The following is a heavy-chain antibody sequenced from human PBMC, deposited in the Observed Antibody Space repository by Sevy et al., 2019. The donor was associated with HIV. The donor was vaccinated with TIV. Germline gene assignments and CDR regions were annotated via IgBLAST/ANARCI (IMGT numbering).Heavy chain of an antibody. Sequence: GGSLRLSCAASGFTFSSYAMHWVRQAPGKGLEWVAVISYDGSNKYYADSVKGRFTISRDNSKNTLYLQMNSLRAEDTAVYYCARDDSTRAVFWSGYRPFDYWGQGTLVTVSS. CDR3: ARDDSTRAVFWSGYRPFDY. V-gene: IGHV3-30-3*01. CDR1: GFTFSSYA. J-gene: IGHJ4*02. D-gene: IGHD3-3*01. CDR2: ISYDGSNK.